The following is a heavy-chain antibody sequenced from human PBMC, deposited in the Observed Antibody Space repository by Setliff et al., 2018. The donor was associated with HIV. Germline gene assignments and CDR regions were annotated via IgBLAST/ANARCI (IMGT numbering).Heavy chain of an antibody. J-gene: IGHJ4*02. CDR2: IYHSGTT. CDR1: GYAITSGFY. CDR3: ARGVEFDY. V-gene: IGHV4-38-2*01. Sequence: SETLSLTCAVSGYAITSGFYWGWIRQPPGKGLEWIGSIYHSGTTNYNSSLKSRVTISVDTSKNQFSLRLTSVTAADTAVYYCARGVEFDYWGQGTLVTVSS.